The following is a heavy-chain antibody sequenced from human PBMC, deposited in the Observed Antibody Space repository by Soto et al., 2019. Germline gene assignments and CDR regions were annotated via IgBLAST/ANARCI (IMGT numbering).Heavy chain of an antibody. CDR2: IYYSGST. V-gene: IGHV4-30-4*01. CDR3: ARAFSNYPYYYYGMDV. Sequence: SETLSLTCTVSGGSISSGDYYWSWIRQPPGKGLEWIGYIYYSGSTYYNPSLKSRVTISVDTSKNQFSLKLSSVTAADTAVYYCARAFSNYPYYYYGMDVWGQGTTVTVS. J-gene: IGHJ6*02. CDR1: GGSISSGDYY. D-gene: IGHD4-4*01.